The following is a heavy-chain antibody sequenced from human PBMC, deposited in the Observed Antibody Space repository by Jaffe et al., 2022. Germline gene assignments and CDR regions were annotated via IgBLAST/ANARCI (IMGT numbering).Heavy chain of an antibody. CDR1: GGSISSGSYY. CDR2: IYTSGST. Sequence: QVQLQESGPGLVKPSQTLSLTCTVSGGSISSGSYYWSWIRQPAGKGLEWIGRIYTSGSTNYNPSLKSRVTISVDTSKNQFSLKLSSVTAADTAVYYCARELVDIVATTLRYYYYMDVWGKGTTVTVSS. CDR3: ARELVDIVATTLRYYYYMDV. D-gene: IGHD5-12*01. J-gene: IGHJ6*03. V-gene: IGHV4-61*02.